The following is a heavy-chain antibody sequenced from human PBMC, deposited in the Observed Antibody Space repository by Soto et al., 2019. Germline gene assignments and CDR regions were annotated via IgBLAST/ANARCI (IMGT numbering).Heavy chain of an antibody. J-gene: IGHJ4*02. D-gene: IGHD1-1*01. CDR1: GGSVSSGSYY. CDR2: IYYSGST. V-gene: IGHV4-61*01. Sequence: PSETLSLTCTVSGGSVSSGSYYWSWIRQPPGKGLEWIGYIYYSGSTNYDPSLKSRVTISVDTSKNQFSLKLSSVTAADTAVYYCARSAVLGGYNPLDYWGQGTLVTVSS. CDR3: ARSAVLGGYNPLDY.